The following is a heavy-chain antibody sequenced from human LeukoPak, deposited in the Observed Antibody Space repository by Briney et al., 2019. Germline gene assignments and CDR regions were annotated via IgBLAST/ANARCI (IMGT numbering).Heavy chain of an antibody. J-gene: IGHJ4*02. D-gene: IGHD5-12*01. Sequence: PGGSLRLSCAASGFTFSSYWMSWVRQAPGKGLEWVANIKQDGSEKYYVDSVKGRFTISRDNSKNTLYLQMNSLRAEDTAVYYCARFSGYYSHFDYWGQGTLVTVSS. CDR1: GFTFSSYW. CDR3: ARFSGYYSHFDY. CDR2: IKQDGSEK. V-gene: IGHV3-7*03.